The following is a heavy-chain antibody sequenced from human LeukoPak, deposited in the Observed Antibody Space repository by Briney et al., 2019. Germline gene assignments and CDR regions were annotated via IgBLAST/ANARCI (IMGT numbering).Heavy chain of an antibody. Sequence: PGGSLRLSCSASGFTFSSYAMHWVRQAPGKGLEYVSAISSNGGSTYYADSVKGRFTISRDNSKNTLYLQMNSLRAEDTAVYYCVKGMDIAMVSAFDYWGQGTLVTVSS. J-gene: IGHJ4*02. V-gene: IGHV3-64D*09. D-gene: IGHD5-18*01. CDR2: ISSNGGST. CDR3: VKGMDIAMVSAFDY. CDR1: GFTFSSYA.